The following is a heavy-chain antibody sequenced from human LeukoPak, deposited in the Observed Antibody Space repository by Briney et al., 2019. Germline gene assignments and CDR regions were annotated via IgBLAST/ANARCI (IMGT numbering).Heavy chain of an antibody. V-gene: IGHV1-46*01. CDR3: ARVYSSSSGGRWFDP. CDR2: INPSGGST. CDR1: GGTFSSYA. J-gene: IGHJ5*02. D-gene: IGHD6-6*01. Sequence: ASVKVSCKASGGTFSSYAISWVRQAPGQGLEWMGIINPSGGSTSYAQKFQGRVTMTRDMSTSTVYMELSSLRSEDTAVYYCARVYSSSSGGRWFDPWGQGTLVTVSS.